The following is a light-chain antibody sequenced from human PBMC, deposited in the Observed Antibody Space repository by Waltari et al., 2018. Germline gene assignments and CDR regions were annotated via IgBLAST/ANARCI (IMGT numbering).Light chain of an antibody. CDR1: QSVSSSY. V-gene: IGKV3-20*01. CDR2: GAS. J-gene: IGKJ3*01. CDR3: QQYGSSPP. Sequence: EIVLTPSPGTLSLSPGERATLSCRASQSVSSSYLAWYQQKPGQAPRLLIYGASSRATGIPDRFSGSGSGTDFTLTISRLEPEDFAVYYCQQYGSSPPFGPGTKVDIK.